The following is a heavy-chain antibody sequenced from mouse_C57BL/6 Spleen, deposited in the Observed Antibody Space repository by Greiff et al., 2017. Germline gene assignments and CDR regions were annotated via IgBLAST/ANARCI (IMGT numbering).Heavy chain of an antibody. D-gene: IGHD3-3*01. V-gene: IGHV1-26*01. CDR3: ARRAGYFGV. CDR1: GYTFTDYY. Sequence: EVQLQQSGPELVKPGASVKISCKASGYTFTDYYMNWVKQSHGKSLEWIGDINPNNGGTSYNQKFKGKATLTVDKSSSTAYMELRSLTSEDSAVYYCARRAGYFGVWGTGTTVTVSS. CDR2: INPNNGGT. J-gene: IGHJ1*03.